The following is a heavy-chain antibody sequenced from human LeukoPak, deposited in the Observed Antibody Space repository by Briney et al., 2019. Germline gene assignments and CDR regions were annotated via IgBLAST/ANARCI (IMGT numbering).Heavy chain of an antibody. D-gene: IGHD4-17*01. CDR1: GLTFSRYA. Sequence: PGGSLRLSCAASGLTFSRYAMSWVRQAPGKGLEWVSGISASGGSSGGNTYYADSVRGRFTISRDNSKNTLFLQMDSLTADDTALYYCAKDRAVTSAYCDSWGQGTLVTVSS. CDR3: AKDRAVTSAYCDS. V-gene: IGHV3-23*01. CDR2: ISASGGSSGGNT. J-gene: IGHJ4*02.